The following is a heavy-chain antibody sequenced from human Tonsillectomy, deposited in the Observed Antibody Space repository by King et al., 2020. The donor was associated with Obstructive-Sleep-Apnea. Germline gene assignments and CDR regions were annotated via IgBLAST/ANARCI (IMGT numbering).Heavy chain of an antibody. CDR3: ARDGTHSRGDIYYDNNDY. Sequence: EVQLVESGGGLVQPGRSLRLSCAVSGCTFSDYWMTWVRQAPGRGLEWVANMNRDGSQRYYADSVKGRFTISRDNARNSLYLHMNSLKVEDSAVYYCARDGTHSRGDIYYDNNDYWGQGPLVTVP. CDR1: GCTFSDYW. CDR2: MNRDGSQR. V-gene: IGHV3-7*03. D-gene: IGHD3-9*01. J-gene: IGHJ4*02.